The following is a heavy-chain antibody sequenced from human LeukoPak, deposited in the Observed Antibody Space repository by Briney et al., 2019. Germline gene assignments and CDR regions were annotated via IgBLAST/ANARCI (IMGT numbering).Heavy chain of an antibody. Sequence: PSETLSLTCAVSGGSISSSNWWSWVRQPPGKGLEWIGEIYHGGSTNYNPPLKSRVTISVDKSKNQFSLKLSSVTAADTALYYCARRLVAYYFDYWGQGTLVTVSS. J-gene: IGHJ4*02. CDR2: IYHGGST. CDR3: ARRLVAYYFDY. D-gene: IGHD5-12*01. CDR1: GGSISSSNW. V-gene: IGHV4-4*02.